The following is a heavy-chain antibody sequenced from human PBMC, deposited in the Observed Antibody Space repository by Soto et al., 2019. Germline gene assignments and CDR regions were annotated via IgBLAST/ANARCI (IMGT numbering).Heavy chain of an antibody. CDR3: VKDRVESGLGEVDY. Sequence: GGSLRLSCAAAGFSAGNNGVRWARQAPGEGLEWVAVISYDGRKEYYADSVKGRFTISRDNSKNTLYLQMNSMRAEDTAVYYCVKDRVESGLGEVDYWGQGTLVTVSA. CDR2: ISYDGRKE. V-gene: IGHV3-30*18. J-gene: IGHJ4*02. D-gene: IGHD3-16*01. CDR1: GFSAGNNG.